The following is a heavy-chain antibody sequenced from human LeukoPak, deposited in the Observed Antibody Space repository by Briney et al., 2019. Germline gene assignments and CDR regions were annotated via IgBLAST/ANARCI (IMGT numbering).Heavy chain of an antibody. CDR2: IYYSGST. Sequence: SETLSLTCTVSGGSISSSSYYWGWIRQPPGKGLEWIGSIYYSGSTYYNPSLKSRVTISVDTSKNQFSLKLSSVTAADTAVYYCAVRGGSVPYGGQETLVPVSS. CDR3: AVRGGSVPY. J-gene: IGHJ4*02. V-gene: IGHV4-39*01. D-gene: IGHD3-16*01. CDR1: GGSISSSSYY.